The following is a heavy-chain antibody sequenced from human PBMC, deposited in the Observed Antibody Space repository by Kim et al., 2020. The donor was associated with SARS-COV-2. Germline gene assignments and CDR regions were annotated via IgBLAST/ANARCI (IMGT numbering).Heavy chain of an antibody. CDR3: ARRIAAAGTSWFDP. Sequence: ASVKVSCKASGYTFTSYGISWVRQAPGQGLEWMGWISAYNGNTNYAQKLQGRVTMTTDTSTSTAYMELRSLRSDDTAVYYCARRIAAAGTSWFDPWGQGTLDTVSS. CDR1: GYTFTSYG. V-gene: IGHV1-18*01. D-gene: IGHD6-13*01. J-gene: IGHJ5*02. CDR2: ISAYNGNT.